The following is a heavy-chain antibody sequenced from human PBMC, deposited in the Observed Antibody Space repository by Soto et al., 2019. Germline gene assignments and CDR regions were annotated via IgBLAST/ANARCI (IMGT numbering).Heavy chain of an antibody. J-gene: IGHJ5*02. V-gene: IGHV4-31*03. D-gene: IGHD2-15*01. Sequence: SETLSLTCTVSGGSISSGGYYWSWIRQHPGKGLEWIGYIYYSGSTYYNPSLKSRVTISVDTSKNQFSLKLSSVTAADTAVYYCARDRYCSGGSCYSALGNRFDPWGQVTLVTVSS. CDR2: IYYSGST. CDR1: GGSISSGGYY. CDR3: ARDRYCSGGSCYSALGNRFDP.